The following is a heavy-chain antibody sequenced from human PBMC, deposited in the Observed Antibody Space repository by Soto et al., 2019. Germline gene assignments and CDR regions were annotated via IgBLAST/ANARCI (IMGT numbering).Heavy chain of an antibody. J-gene: IGHJ4*02. V-gene: IGHV4-4*07. CDR1: GHSFSRYY. CDR2: IYSDGTT. Sequence: SETLSLTCLVSGHSFSRYYWSWLRQHAGKELEWIGRIYSDGTTNYNPSLKGRGTMSVDTSKKQSSLKLTSVTAADTAMYYCARDRGYRSVSFGFWGQLVLVTVFS. CDR3: ARDRGYRSVSFGF. D-gene: IGHD5-18*01.